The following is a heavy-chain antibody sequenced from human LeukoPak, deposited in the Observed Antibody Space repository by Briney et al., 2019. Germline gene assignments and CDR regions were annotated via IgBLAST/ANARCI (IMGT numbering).Heavy chain of an antibody. CDR3: ARQKRPYGSGSYYNVRGYFDY. CDR1: GGSFSGYY. J-gene: IGHJ4*02. V-gene: IGHV4-34*01. CDR2: IYYSGST. Sequence: SETLSLTCAVYGGSFSGYYWSWIRQPPGKGLEWIGSIYYSGSTYYNPSLKSRVTISVDTSKNQFSLKLSSVTAADTAVYYCARQKRPYGSGSYYNVRGYFDYWGQGTLVTVSS. D-gene: IGHD3-10*01.